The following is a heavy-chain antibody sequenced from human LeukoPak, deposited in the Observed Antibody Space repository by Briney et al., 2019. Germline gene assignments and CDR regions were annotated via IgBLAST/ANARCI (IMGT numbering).Heavy chain of an antibody. Sequence: KLSETLSLTCTVSGGSISSYYWSWIRQPPGKGLEWIGYIYYSGSTNYNPSLKSRVTISVDTSKNQFSLKLSPVTAADTAVYYCARESIAVAGTGYYYYMDVWGKGTTVTVSS. D-gene: IGHD6-19*01. CDR1: GGSISSYY. V-gene: IGHV4-59*01. CDR3: ARESIAVAGTGYYYYMDV. CDR2: IYYSGST. J-gene: IGHJ6*03.